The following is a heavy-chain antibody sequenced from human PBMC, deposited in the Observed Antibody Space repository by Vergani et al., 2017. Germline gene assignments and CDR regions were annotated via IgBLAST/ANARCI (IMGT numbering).Heavy chain of an antibody. CDR2: IKSKTDGGTT. CDR1: GFTFSNAW. Sequence: EVQLVESGGGLVKPGGSLRLSCAASGFTFSNAWMNWVRQAPGKGLEWVGRIKSKTDGGTTDYAAPVKGRFTISRDDSKNTLYLQMNSLKTEDTAVYYGTTDPDYYDSRGDXIYYWGQGTLVTVSS. CDR3: TTDPDYYDSRGDXIYY. V-gene: IGHV3-15*07. D-gene: IGHD3-22*01. J-gene: IGHJ4*02.